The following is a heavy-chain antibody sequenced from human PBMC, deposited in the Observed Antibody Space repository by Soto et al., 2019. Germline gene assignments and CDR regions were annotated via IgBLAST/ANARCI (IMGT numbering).Heavy chain of an antibody. CDR3: AHRRRGSYFDY. Sequence: QITLKESGPTLVKPTQTLTLTCTFSGFSLSTSGVGVGWIRQPPGKALEWLALIYWDDDKRYSPSLKSRLTITRDTAKTPVVLTMPHKDPGDAATDSFAHRRRGSYFDYWGQGTLVTVSS. V-gene: IGHV2-5*02. J-gene: IGHJ4*02. CDR2: IYWDDDK. D-gene: IGHD3-16*01. CDR1: GFSLSTSGVG.